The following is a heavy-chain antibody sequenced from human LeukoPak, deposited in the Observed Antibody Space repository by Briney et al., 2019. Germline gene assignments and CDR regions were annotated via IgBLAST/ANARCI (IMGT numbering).Heavy chain of an antibody. CDR2: ISGSGSST. Sequence: GGSLRLSCGASGFTFSTYAMSWGRQAPGKGLEWVSTISGSGSSTYYADSVTGRFTISRGNSKNSVYVQMNSLPAEDTAVYYCAKPGGYCSSTACYTPPYYYYYGVDVWGQGTTVPVSS. V-gene: IGHV3-23*01. CDR3: AKPGGYCSSTACYTPPYYYYYGVDV. J-gene: IGHJ6*02. CDR1: GFTFSTYA. D-gene: IGHD2-2*01.